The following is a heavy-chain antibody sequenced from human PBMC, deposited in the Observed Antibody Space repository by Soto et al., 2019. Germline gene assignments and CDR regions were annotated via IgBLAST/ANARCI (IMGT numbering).Heavy chain of an antibody. CDR3: ARVPKKTVTPDYYYYYGMDV. D-gene: IGHD4-17*01. CDR1: GFTFSSYG. CDR2: IWYDGSNK. Sequence: SLRLSCAASGFTFSSYGMHWVRQAPGKGLEWVAVIWYDGSNKYYADSVKGRFTISRDNSKNTLYLQMNSLRAEDTAVYYCARVPKKTVTPDYYYYYGMDVWGQGTTVTVSS. J-gene: IGHJ6*02. V-gene: IGHV3-33*01.